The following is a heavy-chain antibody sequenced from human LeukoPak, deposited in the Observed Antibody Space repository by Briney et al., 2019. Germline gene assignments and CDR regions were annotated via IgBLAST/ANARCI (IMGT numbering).Heavy chain of an antibody. CDR3: ARGAAGTAMPYFDN. CDR2: INHSGST. J-gene: IGHJ4*02. CDR1: SGSFSSYY. Sequence: LETLSLTCAVYSGSFSSYYWSWIRQPPGKGLEWIGEINHSGSTNYNPSLKSRVTISVDTSKNQFSLRLNSVTAADTAVYYCARGAAGTAMPYFDNWGQGTLVTVSS. V-gene: IGHV4-34*01. D-gene: IGHD5-18*01.